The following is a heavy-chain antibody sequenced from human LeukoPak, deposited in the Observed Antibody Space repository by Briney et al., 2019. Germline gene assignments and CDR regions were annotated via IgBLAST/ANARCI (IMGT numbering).Heavy chain of an antibody. D-gene: IGHD1-7*01. Sequence: PSETLSLTCAVYGGSFSGYYWSWIRQPPGKGLEWIGSIYYSGSTYYNPSLKSRVTISVDTSKNQFSLKLSSVTAADTAVYYCAAEDWNYGSFDYWGQGTLVTVSS. CDR1: GGSFSGYY. V-gene: IGHV4-34*01. J-gene: IGHJ4*02. CDR3: AAEDWNYGSFDY. CDR2: IYYSGST.